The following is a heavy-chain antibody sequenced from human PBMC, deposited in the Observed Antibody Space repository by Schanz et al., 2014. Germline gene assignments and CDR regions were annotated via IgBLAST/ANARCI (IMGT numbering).Heavy chain of an antibody. CDR2: VSSSSSYT. D-gene: IGHD3-22*01. V-gene: IGHV3-11*05. Sequence: QVQLVESGGGLVKPGGSLRLSCAASGFTFSDYYMSWIRQAPGKGLEWVSYVSSSSSYTHYADSVKGRFTISRDNAKNSLYLQMNSLRAEDTAVYYCVSVYDSSGYVSFNYWGQGTLVTVSS. CDR1: GFTFSDYY. CDR3: VSVYDSSGYVSFNY. J-gene: IGHJ4*02.